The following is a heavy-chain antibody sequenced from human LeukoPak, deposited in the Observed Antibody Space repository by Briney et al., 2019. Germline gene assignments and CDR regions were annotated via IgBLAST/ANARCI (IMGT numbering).Heavy chain of an antibody. Sequence: GGSLRLSCAASGFTFSSYAMSWVRQAPGKGLEWVSAISGSGGSTYYADSVKGRFTISRDNSKNTLYLQMNSLSADDTAVYYCAKDRAAVRRGSSYDYWGQGTVVTVSS. D-gene: IGHD1-26*01. CDR2: ISGSGGST. CDR1: GFTFSSYA. CDR3: AKDRAAVRRGSSYDY. J-gene: IGHJ4*02. V-gene: IGHV3-23*01.